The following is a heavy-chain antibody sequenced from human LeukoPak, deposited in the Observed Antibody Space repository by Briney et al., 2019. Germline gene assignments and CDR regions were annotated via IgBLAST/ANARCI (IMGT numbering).Heavy chain of an antibody. V-gene: IGHV3-7*01. D-gene: IGHD3-3*01. Sequence: PGGSLRLSCAASGFTFSSYWMSWVRQAPGKGLEWVANIKQDGSEKYYVDSVKGRFTISRDNAKNSLYLQMNSLRAEDTAVYYCARVSPYYDFWSGYSPSDYWGQGTLVTVSS. CDR2: IKQDGSEK. CDR1: GFTFSSYW. J-gene: IGHJ4*02. CDR3: ARVSPYYDFWSGYSPSDY.